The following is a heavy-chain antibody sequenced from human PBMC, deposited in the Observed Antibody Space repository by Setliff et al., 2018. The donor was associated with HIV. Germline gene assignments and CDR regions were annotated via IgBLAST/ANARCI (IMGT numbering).Heavy chain of an antibody. D-gene: IGHD3-10*01. CDR3: ARGRLLWSGSYYYYYMDV. V-gene: IGHV3-72*01. J-gene: IGHJ6*03. Sequence: TFNNYAMTWVRRAPGKGLEWVGRTRNKVNSYTTEYAASVKGRFTISRDDSKNSLYLQMNSLKTEDTAVYYCARGRLLWSGSYYYYYMDVWGKGTTVTVSS. CDR2: TRNKVNSYTT. CDR1: TFNNYA.